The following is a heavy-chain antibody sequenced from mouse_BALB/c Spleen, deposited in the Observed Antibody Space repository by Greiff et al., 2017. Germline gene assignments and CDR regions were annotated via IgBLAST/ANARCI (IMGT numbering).Heavy chain of an antibody. V-gene: IGHV3-2*02. CDR1: GYSITSDYA. D-gene: IGHD4-1*02. J-gene: IGHJ4*01. CDR3: AISTGTYAMDY. Sequence: EVHLAESGPGLVKPSQSLSLTCTVTGYSITSDYAWNWIRQFPGNKLEWMGYISYSGSTSYNPSLKSRISITRDTSKNQFFLQLNSVTTEDTATYYCAISTGTYAMDYWGQGTSVTVSS. CDR2: ISYSGST.